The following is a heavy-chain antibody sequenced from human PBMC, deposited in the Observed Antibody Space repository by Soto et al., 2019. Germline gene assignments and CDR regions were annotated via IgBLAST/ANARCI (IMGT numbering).Heavy chain of an antibody. CDR3: ARDLSLGYCSSTSCFEGAHDAFDI. Sequence: ASVKVSCKASGYTFTSYGISWVRQAPGQGLEWKGWISAYNGNTNYAQKLQGRVTMTTDTSTSTAYMELRSLRSDDTAVYYCARDLSLGYCSSTSCFEGAHDAFDIWGQGTMVTVSS. V-gene: IGHV1-18*01. CDR1: GYTFTSYG. CDR2: ISAYNGNT. J-gene: IGHJ3*02. D-gene: IGHD2-2*01.